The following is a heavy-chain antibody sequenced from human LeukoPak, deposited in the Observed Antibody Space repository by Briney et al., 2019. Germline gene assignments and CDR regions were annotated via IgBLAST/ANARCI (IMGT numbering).Heavy chain of an antibody. CDR3: ARGADYGDPRFFY. Sequence: ASVKVSCKASGGTFSSYAISWVRQAPGQGLEWMGRIIPIFGIANYAQKFQGRVTITADKSTSTAYMELRSLRSDDTAVYYCARGADYGDPRFFYWGQGTLVTVSS. J-gene: IGHJ4*02. D-gene: IGHD4-17*01. V-gene: IGHV1-69*04. CDR1: GGTFSSYA. CDR2: IIPIFGIA.